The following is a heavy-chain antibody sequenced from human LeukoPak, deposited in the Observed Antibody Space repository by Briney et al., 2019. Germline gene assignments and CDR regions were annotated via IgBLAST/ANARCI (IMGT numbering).Heavy chain of an antibody. D-gene: IGHD6-19*01. Sequence: SETLSLTCTVSGYSISSGYYWGWIRQPPGKGLEWIGSIYHSGSTYYNPSLKSRVSISLDTSKNQFSLKLSSVTAADTAMYYCARYRGASGYYFDYWGQGTLVTVSS. CDR2: IYHSGST. V-gene: IGHV4-38-2*02. CDR1: GYSISSGYY. CDR3: ARYRGASGYYFDY. J-gene: IGHJ4*02.